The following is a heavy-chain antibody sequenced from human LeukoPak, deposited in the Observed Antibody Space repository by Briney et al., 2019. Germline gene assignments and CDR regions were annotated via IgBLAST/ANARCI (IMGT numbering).Heavy chain of an antibody. J-gene: IGHJ4*02. D-gene: IGHD3-10*01. CDR3: ARVLRFGIFFDY. CDR1: GGSISSGGYY. CDR2: IYYSGST. V-gene: IGHV4-31*03. Sequence: SQTLSLTCTVSGGSISSGGYYWSWIRQHPGKGLEWIGYIYYSGSTYYNPSLKSRVTISVDTSKNQFSLKLSSVTAADTAVYYCARVLRFGIFFDYWGQGTLVTVSS.